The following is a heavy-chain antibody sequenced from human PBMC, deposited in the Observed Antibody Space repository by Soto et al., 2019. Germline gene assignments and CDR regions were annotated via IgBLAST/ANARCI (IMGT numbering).Heavy chain of an antibody. CDR2: IYYSGST. V-gene: IGHV4-30-4*01. CDR3: ARARVSSGSYYTSRYFFDY. J-gene: IGHJ4*02. D-gene: IGHD3-10*01. Sequence: SETLSLTCTVSGGSISSGDYYWSWIRQPPGKGLEWIGYIYYSGSTYYNPSLKSRVTISVDTSKNQFSLKLSSVTAADTAVYYCARARVSSGSYYTSRYFFDYWGQGTLVTVSS. CDR1: GGSISSGDYY.